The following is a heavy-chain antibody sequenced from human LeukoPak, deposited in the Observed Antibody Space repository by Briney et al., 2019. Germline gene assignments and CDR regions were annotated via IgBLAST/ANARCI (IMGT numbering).Heavy chain of an antibody. J-gene: IGHJ3*02. CDR2: IYSGGST. V-gene: IGHV3-53*01. Sequence: GGSLRLSCAASGFTVSSNYMSWVRQAPGKGLEWVSVIYSGGSTYYADSVKGRFTISRDNSKNTLYLQMNSLRAEDTAVYYCARSYSSSHDAFDIWGQGTMVTVSS. D-gene: IGHD6-13*01. CDR3: ARSYSSSHDAFDI. CDR1: GFTVSSNY.